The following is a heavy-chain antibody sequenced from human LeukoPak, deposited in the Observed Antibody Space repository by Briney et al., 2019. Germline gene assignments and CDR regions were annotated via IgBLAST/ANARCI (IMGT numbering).Heavy chain of an antibody. CDR2: ILSDGSKE. CDR3: AKLGCSSTSCYEVDY. V-gene: IGHV3-33*06. D-gene: IGHD2-2*01. J-gene: IGHJ4*02. Sequence: GGSLRLSCAASGFTFSSYGMHWVRQAPGKGLEWVAVILSDGSKEFYTDSVKGRFTISRDNSKNTLYLQMNSLRAEDAAVYYCAKLGCSSTSCYEVDYWGQGTLVTVSS. CDR1: GFTFSSYG.